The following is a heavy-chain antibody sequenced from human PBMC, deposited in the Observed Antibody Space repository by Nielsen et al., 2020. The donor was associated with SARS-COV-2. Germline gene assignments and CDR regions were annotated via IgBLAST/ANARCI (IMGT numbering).Heavy chain of an antibody. CDR3: ARGDGSSWFAN. Sequence: GESLKISCTGSGLPFNSNEMNWVRQAPGKGLEWLSYISTTGDITYYADSVRGRFTISRDNAKNSLYLEMTSLRAEDTGLYYCARGDGSSWFANWGQGTPVTVSS. J-gene: IGHJ5*02. D-gene: IGHD6-13*01. CDR2: ISTTGDIT. CDR1: GLPFNSNE. V-gene: IGHV3-48*03.